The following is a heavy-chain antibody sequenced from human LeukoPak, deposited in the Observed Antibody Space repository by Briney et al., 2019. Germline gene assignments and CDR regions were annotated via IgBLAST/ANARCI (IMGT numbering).Heavy chain of an antibody. J-gene: IGHJ6*02. D-gene: IGHD3-10*01. V-gene: IGHV1-2*02. CDR1: GYTFTGYY. CDR3: ARITPYYYYYGMAV. Sequence: GASVKVSCKSSGYTFTGYYMDWGRQAPGQGLEWMGWINPNSGGTNYAQKFQGRVTMTRDTSISTAYMELSRLRSDDTAVYYCARITPYYYYYGMAVWGQGTTVTVSS. CDR2: INPNSGGT.